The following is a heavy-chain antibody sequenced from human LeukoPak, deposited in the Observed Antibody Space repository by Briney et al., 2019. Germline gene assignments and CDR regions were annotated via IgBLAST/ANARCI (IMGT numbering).Heavy chain of an antibody. J-gene: IGHJ4*02. D-gene: IGHD2-2*01. CDR3: ARDRRITIDY. V-gene: IGHV4-38-2*02. Sequence: PSETLSLTCAVSGYSISSGYYWIWIRQPPGKGLEWIGSLYHSDSIYYNPSLESRVTMSVDTSKNQFSLKLSSVTAADTAVYYCARDRRITIDYWGQGTLVTVSS. CDR2: LYHSDSI. CDR1: GYSISSGYY.